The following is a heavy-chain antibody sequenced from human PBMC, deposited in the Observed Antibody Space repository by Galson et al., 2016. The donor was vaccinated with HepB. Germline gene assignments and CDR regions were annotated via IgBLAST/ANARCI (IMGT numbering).Heavy chain of an antibody. D-gene: IGHD3-3*01. CDR3: ARDLYYDFWSGYSKGMDV. J-gene: IGHJ6*02. CDR1: GDSVSSISAA. Sequence: AISGDSVSSISAAWNWIRQSPSRGLEWLGRIYYRSKWYNEYAVSVRSRITIKPDTSKNQFSLQLNSVTPEDTAVYYCARDLYYDFWSGYSKGMDVWGQGTTVTVSS. V-gene: IGHV6-1*01. CDR2: IYYRSKWYN.